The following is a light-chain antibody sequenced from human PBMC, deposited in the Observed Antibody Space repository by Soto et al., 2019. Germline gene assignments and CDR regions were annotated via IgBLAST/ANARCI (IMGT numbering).Light chain of an antibody. Sequence: QSVMTQPPSVSAAPGQKVTISCSGSSSNIGGNSVSWYQQLPGTAPKLMIYEVNKRPSGVPDRFFGSKSGNTASLTVSGLQAGDEADYYCSSYAGSSNVFGTGTKVTVL. CDR3: SSYAGSSNV. CDR1: SSNIGGNS. J-gene: IGLJ1*01. V-gene: IGLV2-8*01. CDR2: EVN.